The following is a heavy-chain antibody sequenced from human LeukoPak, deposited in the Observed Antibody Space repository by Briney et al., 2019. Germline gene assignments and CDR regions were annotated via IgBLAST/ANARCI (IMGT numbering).Heavy chain of an antibody. CDR1: GGSISSYY. J-gene: IGHJ3*01. D-gene: IGHD3-9*01. V-gene: IGHV4-59*01. Sequence: PSETLSLTCTVSGGSISSYYWSWIRQPPGKGLEWIGYIYYSGSTNYNPSLKSRVTISVDTSKNQFSLKLSSVTAADTAVYYCARDRIDYDILTGLTYAFDVWGQGTMVTVSS. CDR2: IYYSGST. CDR3: ARDRIDYDILTGLTYAFDV.